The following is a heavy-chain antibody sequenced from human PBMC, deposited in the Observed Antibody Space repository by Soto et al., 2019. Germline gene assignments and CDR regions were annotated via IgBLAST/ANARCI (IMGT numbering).Heavy chain of an antibody. CDR2: ISPYSGYT. Sequence: ASVKVSCKGFGYSFMKYGINWARQAPGQGLEWVGWISPYSGYTHSAQKFHGRLTLTTDTAASTAYMELRILRSAATALYYCARDASVLIPAAQPSRFDSWGQGTLVTVSS. CDR1: GYSFMKYG. V-gene: IGHV1-18*01. J-gene: IGHJ4*02. CDR3: ARDASVLIPAAQPSRFDS. D-gene: IGHD2-2*01.